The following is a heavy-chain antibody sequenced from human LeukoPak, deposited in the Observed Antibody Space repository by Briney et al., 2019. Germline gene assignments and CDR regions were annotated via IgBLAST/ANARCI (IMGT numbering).Heavy chain of an antibody. D-gene: IGHD4/OR15-4a*01. CDR2: INTDGSST. V-gene: IGHV3-74*01. J-gene: IGHJ4*02. Sequence: PGGSLRLSCAASGFSFSTYGMHWVRQAPGKGLVWVSRINTDGSSTSYADSVKGRFTISRDNAKNTLYLQMNSLRAEDTAVYYCARVTRDYGRDCWGQGTLVTVSS. CDR1: GFSFSTYG. CDR3: ARVTRDYGRDC.